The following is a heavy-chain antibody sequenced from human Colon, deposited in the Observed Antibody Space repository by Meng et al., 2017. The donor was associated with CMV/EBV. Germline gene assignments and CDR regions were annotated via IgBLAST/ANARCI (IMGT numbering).Heavy chain of an antibody. D-gene: IGHD2-21*02. CDR2: IITISGTT. V-gene: IGHV1-69*01. Sequence: SGAGGKKPGSSVKVSCKASKGTFTSYPISWVRQGPGQGFEWVGGIITISGTTDYAQKFQGRVTITADESTSTAYMKLSNLRSEDTAIYYCARVICGGDCYLDYWGRGTLVTVSS. CDR1: KGTFTSYP. J-gene: IGHJ4*02. CDR3: ARVICGGDCYLDY.